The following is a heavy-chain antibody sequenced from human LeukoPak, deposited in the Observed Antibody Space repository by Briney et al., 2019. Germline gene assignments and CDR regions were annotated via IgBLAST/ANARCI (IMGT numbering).Heavy chain of an antibody. Sequence: GGSLRLSCAASGFTVSSNYMSWVRQAPGKGLEWVSVIYSGGSTYYADSVKGRFTISRDDSKNTLYLQMNSLRAEDTAVYYCARGDDSGYYDYFDYWGQGALVTVSS. V-gene: IGHV3-53*01. D-gene: IGHD3-22*01. CDR3: ARGDDSGYYDYFDY. CDR2: IYSGGST. J-gene: IGHJ4*02. CDR1: GFTVSSNY.